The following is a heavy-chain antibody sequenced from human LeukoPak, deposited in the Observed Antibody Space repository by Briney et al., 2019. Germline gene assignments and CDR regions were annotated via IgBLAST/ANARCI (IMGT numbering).Heavy chain of an antibody. CDR2: IWYDGSNE. J-gene: IGHJ4*02. Sequence: GGSLRLSCAASGFTFSSYGTHWVRQAPGKGLEWVAAIWYDGSNEYYTDSVKGRFTISRDNSKNTLYLQMNSLRAEDTAVYYCARDRKFGSGSDNPPFDQWGQGTLVTVSS. V-gene: IGHV3-33*01. CDR1: GFTFSSYG. D-gene: IGHD3-10*01. CDR3: ARDRKFGSGSDNPPFDQ.